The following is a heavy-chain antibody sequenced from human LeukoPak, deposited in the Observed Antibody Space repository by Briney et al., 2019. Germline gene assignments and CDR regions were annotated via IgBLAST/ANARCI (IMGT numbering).Heavy chain of an antibody. V-gene: IGHV1-2*02. Sequence: ASVKVSCKASGYTFTGQDMHWVRQAPGQGLELMGWINPNTGDTNYAQKFQGRVTMTRDTTISTAYMELSRLTSDDTAVYYCASYPRYSSSPPFDYWGQGTLVTVSS. CDR2: INPNTGDT. D-gene: IGHD6-19*01. J-gene: IGHJ4*02. CDR3: ASYPRYSSSPPFDY. CDR1: GYTFTGQD.